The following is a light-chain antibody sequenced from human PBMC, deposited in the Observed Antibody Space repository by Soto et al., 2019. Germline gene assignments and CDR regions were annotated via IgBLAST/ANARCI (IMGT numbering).Light chain of an antibody. Sequence: QSALTQPRSVSGSPGESVTISCSGTSSDVGSYNYVSWYQQYPGKAPKVMIYDVSERPSEVPVRFSGSKSGNTASLTISGLQAEDEAEYFCCSYSGSDSLLFCGGTKLTVL. CDR3: CSYSGSDSLL. CDR1: SSDVGSYNY. CDR2: DVS. V-gene: IGLV2-11*01. J-gene: IGLJ2*01.